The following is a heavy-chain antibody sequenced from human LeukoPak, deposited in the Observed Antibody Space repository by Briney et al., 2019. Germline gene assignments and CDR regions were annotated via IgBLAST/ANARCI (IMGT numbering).Heavy chain of an antibody. D-gene: IGHD6-13*01. J-gene: IGHJ4*02. V-gene: IGHV3-7*01. Sequence: PGGSLRLSCAGSGFTFSNYWMSGVRQAPGKGPEWVTNIKQDGREKHYVDSVKGRFTISRDNAKSSLYLQMNSLRAEDTAVYYCTRDEAAATNWGQGTLVTVSS. CDR2: IKQDGREK. CDR1: GFTFSNYW. CDR3: TRDEAAATN.